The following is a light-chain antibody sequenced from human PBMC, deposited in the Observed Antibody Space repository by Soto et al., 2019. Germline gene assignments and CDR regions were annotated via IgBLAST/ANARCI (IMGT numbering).Light chain of an antibody. CDR1: QSVSSSY. CDR3: QQYGSSPST. CDR2: GAS. V-gene: IGKV3-20*01. J-gene: IGKJ1*01. Sequence: EIVLTQSPGTLSLSPGERATLSCRASQSVSSSYLAWYQQKRGHARMLLIAGASSRATGIPDWFSGSGSGTDFTLTISRLEPEDFAVYYCQQYGSSPSTFGQGTKVDIK.